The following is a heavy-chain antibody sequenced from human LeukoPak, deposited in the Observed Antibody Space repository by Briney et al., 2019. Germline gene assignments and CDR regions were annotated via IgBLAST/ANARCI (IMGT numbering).Heavy chain of an antibody. CDR1: GFTLSSYE. CDR3: ARVQRGIAVALDY. CDR2: ISTTGSSI. J-gene: IGHJ4*02. Sequence: PGGSLRLSCAASGFTLSSYEMNWVRQAPGKGLEWVSYISTTGSSIYYADSVRGRFTISRDSVKNLLYLQMNSLRAEDTAVYYCARVQRGIAVALDYWGQGTLATVSS. D-gene: IGHD6-19*01. V-gene: IGHV3-48*03.